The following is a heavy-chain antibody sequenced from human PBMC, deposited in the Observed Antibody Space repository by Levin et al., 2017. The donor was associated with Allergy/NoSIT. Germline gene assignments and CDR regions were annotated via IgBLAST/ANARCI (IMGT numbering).Heavy chain of an antibody. CDR3: AYRNYYYDSRGYEYFQH. Sequence: GGSLRLSCKASGGTFSSYAISWVRQAPGQGLEWMGGIIPIFGTANYAQKFQGRVTITADESTSTAYMELSSLRSEDTAVYYCAYRNYYYDSRGYEYFQHWGQGTLVTVSS. CDR2: IIPIFGTA. J-gene: IGHJ1*01. CDR1: GGTFSSYA. V-gene: IGHV1-69*01. D-gene: IGHD3-22*01.